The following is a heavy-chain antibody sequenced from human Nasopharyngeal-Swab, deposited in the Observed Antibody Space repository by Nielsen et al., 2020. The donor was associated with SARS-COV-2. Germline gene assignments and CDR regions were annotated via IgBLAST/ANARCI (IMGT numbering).Heavy chain of an antibody. CDR2: IYYSGST. CDR3: ARDSTPVYYYYYMDV. D-gene: IGHD2-15*01. V-gene: IGHV4-59*01. CDR1: GGSISSYY. J-gene: IGHJ6*03. Sequence: GSLSLTCTVSGGSISSYYWSWIRQPPGKGLEWIGYIYYSGSTNYNPSLKSRVTISVDTSKNQFSLKLSSVTAADTAVYYCARDSTPVYYYYYMDVWGKGTTVTVSS.